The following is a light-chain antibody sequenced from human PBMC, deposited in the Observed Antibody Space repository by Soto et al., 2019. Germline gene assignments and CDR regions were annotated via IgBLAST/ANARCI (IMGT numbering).Light chain of an antibody. V-gene: IGKV3-20*01. CDR3: QHYGSTPYT. CDR2: GTS. Sequence: EIVLTQSPGTLSLSPGERATLSCRASQSGSSNYLAWYQQKPGQAPRLLIYGTSNRATGIPDRFSGSASGTESTLTISRLEPEDFAVYYWQHYGSTPYTFGQGTKVEIK. CDR1: QSGSSNY. J-gene: IGKJ2*01.